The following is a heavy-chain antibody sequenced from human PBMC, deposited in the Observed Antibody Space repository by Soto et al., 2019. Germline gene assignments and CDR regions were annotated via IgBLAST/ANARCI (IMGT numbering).Heavy chain of an antibody. CDR1: GCTFRRYS. Sequence: VKVPCLHSGCTFRRYSIRWVGQAPAEGLEWMGGIIAISGTGNYAQKFQGRVTITADESKSTAYMQLSSLRSEDPAVYWCVRARRPPRLGAIMIPHNSYYAMDIWGQGTTVTVSS. V-gene: IGHV1-69*01. CDR2: IIAISGTG. CDR3: VRARRPPRLGAIMIPHNSYYAMDI. D-gene: IGHD3-16*01. J-gene: IGHJ6*02.